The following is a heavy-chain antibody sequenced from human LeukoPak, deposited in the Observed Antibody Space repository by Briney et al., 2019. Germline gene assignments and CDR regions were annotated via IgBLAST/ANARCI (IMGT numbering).Heavy chain of an antibody. D-gene: IGHD3-9*01. CDR3: AREPADGEKYFDWIFAFDS. CDR1: GFNFDDYT. V-gene: IGHV3-43*02. CDR2: ITGDHIST. Sequence: PGGSLRLSCAASGFNFDDYTMHWVRQVPGKGLEWVSLITGDHISTYYADSVKGRFTVSRDNSKNSLFLQMTSLRIEDSGLYYCAREPADGEKYFDWIFAFDSWGQGTLITVSS. J-gene: IGHJ4*02.